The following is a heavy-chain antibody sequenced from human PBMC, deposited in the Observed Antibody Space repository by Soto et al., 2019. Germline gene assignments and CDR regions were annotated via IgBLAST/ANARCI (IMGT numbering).Heavy chain of an antibody. D-gene: IGHD3-9*01. V-gene: IGHV1-69*13. CDR3: ARNLMDYDILTGYYMGYYFDY. CDR1: RGTFINSA. CDR2: IMPIFRTP. Sequence: SVKVSCKASRGTFINSAICWVRQAPGQGLEWMGGIMPIFRTPDYAQKFQGRVTLTADESTSTAYMELSGLRSDDTAVYYCARNLMDYDILTGYYMGYYFDYWG. J-gene: IGHJ4*01.